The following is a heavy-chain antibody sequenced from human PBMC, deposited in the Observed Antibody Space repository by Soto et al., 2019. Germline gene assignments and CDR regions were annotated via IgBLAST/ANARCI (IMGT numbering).Heavy chain of an antibody. D-gene: IGHD1-26*01. CDR2: IRSKAYGGTT. J-gene: IGHJ3*02. CDR3: TRDLGWELLTEEPDAFDI. Sequence: GGSLRLSCTASGFTFGDYAMSWVRQAPGKGLEWVGFIRSKAYGGTTEYAASVKGRFTISRDDSKSIAYLQMNSLKTEDTAVYYCTRDLGWELLTEEPDAFDIWGQGTMVTVSS. CDR1: GFTFGDYA. V-gene: IGHV3-49*04.